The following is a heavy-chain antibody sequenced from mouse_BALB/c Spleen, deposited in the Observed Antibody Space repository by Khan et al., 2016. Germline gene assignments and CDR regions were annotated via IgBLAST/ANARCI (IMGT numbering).Heavy chain of an antibody. D-gene: IGHD4-1*01. Sequence: QVQLQQSGAELVRPGSSVKISCKASGYAFSRYWMNWVKQRPGQGLEWIGQIYPGDGDTNYNGKFKGKATLTADKSSSTAYMQLSSLTSEDSAVYFCANLTGRRDAMDYWGQGTSVTVSS. J-gene: IGHJ4*01. CDR3: ANLTGRRDAMDY. V-gene: IGHV1-80*01. CDR1: GYAFSRYW. CDR2: IYPGDGDT.